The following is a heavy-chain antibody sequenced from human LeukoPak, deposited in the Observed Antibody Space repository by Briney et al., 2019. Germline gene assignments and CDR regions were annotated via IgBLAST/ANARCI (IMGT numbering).Heavy chain of an antibody. CDR2: IYDSGRT. J-gene: IGHJ4*02. CDR3: ATADKWEPLDY. D-gene: IGHD1-26*01. V-gene: IGHV4-30-2*01. CDR1: GGSISSGDYY. Sequence: PSQTLSLTCTVSGGSISSGDYYWSWIRQPPGKGLEWIGYIYDSGRTDFNPSLKSRVTISIDRSKNQFSLKLSSVTAADTAVYYCATADKWEPLDYWGQGTLVTVSS.